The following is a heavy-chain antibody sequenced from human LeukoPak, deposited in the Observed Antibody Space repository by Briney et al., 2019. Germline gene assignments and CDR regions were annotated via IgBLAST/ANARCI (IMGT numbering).Heavy chain of an antibody. CDR2: INHSGST. J-gene: IGHJ5*02. D-gene: IGHD3-3*01. Sequence: SETLSLTCAVYGGSFSGYYWSWIRQLPGKGLEWTGEINHSGSTNYNPSLKSRVTISVDTSKNQFSLKLSSVTAADTAVYYCARGNYDFWSGYYRSNWFDPWGQGTLVTVSS. CDR1: GGSFSGYY. CDR3: ARGNYDFWSGYYRSNWFDP. V-gene: IGHV4-34*01.